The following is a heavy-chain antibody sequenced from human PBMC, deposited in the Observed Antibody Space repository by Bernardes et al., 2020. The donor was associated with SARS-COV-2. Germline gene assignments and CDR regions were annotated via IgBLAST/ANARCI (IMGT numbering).Heavy chain of an antibody. D-gene: IGHD3-3*01. CDR3: ARGPYFWSGGPYYMDV. V-gene: IGHV4-59*01. J-gene: IGHJ6*03. CDR1: GGSISSYY. CDR2: IYYSGST. Sequence: SETLSLTCTVSGGSISSYYWSWIRQPPGKGLEWIGYIYYSGSTNYNPSLKSRVTISVDTSKNQFSLKLSSVTAADTAVYYCARGPYFWSGGPYYMDVWGKGTTVTVSS.